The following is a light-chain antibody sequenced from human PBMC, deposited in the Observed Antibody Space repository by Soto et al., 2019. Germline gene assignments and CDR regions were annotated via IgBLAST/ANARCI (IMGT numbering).Light chain of an antibody. J-gene: IGKJ2*01. Sequence: DIQMTQAPSSLSASVGDSVTITCWASQSISFHLNWYQQKPGKVPKLLIYAASNVHSGDASSFRGSGSEADCALTISSMQAEDFATCCCQQRYITPYTVGEGTELQIK. CDR1: QSISFH. V-gene: IGKV1-39*01. CDR2: AAS. CDR3: QQRYITPYT.